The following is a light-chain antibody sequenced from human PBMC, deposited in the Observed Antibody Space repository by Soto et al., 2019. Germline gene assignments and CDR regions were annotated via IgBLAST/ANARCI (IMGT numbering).Light chain of an antibody. CDR2: GAS. CDR3: QQYNNLLT. Sequence: EIVMTQSPATLSVSPGERATLYCRASQSVSSNLAWYQQKPGQAPRLLIYGASTRATGIPARFSGSGSGTDFTLTISSLQSEDFSVYYCQQYNNLLTFGGGTKVEIK. CDR1: QSVSSN. J-gene: IGKJ4*01. V-gene: IGKV3-15*01.